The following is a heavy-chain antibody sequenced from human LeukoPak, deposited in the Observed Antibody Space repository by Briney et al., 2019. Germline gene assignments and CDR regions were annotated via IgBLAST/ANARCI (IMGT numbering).Heavy chain of an antibody. CDR2: ISYDGSNK. Sequence: GSLRLSCAASGFTFSSYAMHWVRQAPGKGLEWVAVISYDGSNKYYADSVKGRFTISRDNSKNTLYLQMNSLRAEDTAVCYCARGAIVVVPAAVDYWGQGTLVTVSS. V-gene: IGHV3-30-3*01. CDR1: GFTFSSYA. D-gene: IGHD2-2*01. J-gene: IGHJ4*02. CDR3: ARGAIVVVPAAVDY.